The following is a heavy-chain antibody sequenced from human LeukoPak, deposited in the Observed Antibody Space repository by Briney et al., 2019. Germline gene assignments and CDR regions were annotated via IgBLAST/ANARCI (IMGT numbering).Heavy chain of an antibody. CDR1: GFTFSSYA. Sequence: GGSLRLSCSASGFTFSSYAMHWVRQAPGKGLEYVSAISSNGGSTYYADSVKDRFTISRDNSKNTLYLQMSSLRAEDTAVYYCVKDLGYSGYAFDYWGQGTLVTVSS. V-gene: IGHV3-64D*06. CDR3: VKDLGYSGYAFDY. D-gene: IGHD5-12*01. CDR2: ISSNGGST. J-gene: IGHJ4*02.